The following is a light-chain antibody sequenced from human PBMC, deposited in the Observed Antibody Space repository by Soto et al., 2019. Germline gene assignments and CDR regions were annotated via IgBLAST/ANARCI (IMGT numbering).Light chain of an antibody. CDR2: EVS. J-gene: IGLJ3*02. Sequence: QSALTQPASVSGSPGQSITISCTGTSSDVGGYNFVSWYQHHPGKAPKLMIYEVSNRPSGVSNRFSGSKSGNTASLTISGLQAEDEADYYCSSYTSSSTLGVFGVGTKLTVL. V-gene: IGLV2-14*01. CDR3: SSYTSSSTLGV. CDR1: SSDVGGYNF.